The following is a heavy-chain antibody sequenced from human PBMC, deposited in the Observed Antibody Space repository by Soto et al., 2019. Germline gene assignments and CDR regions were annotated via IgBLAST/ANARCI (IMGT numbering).Heavy chain of an antibody. CDR1: GGSFSGYY. CDR2: INHSGST. Sequence: PSETLSLTCAVYGGSFSGYYRSWIRQPPGKGLEWIGEINHSGSTNYNPSLKSRVTISVDTSKNQFSLKLSSVTAADTAVYYCARGEDFWSGYYFDYWGQGTLVTVSS. CDR3: ARGEDFWSGYYFDY. J-gene: IGHJ4*02. D-gene: IGHD3-3*01. V-gene: IGHV4-34*01.